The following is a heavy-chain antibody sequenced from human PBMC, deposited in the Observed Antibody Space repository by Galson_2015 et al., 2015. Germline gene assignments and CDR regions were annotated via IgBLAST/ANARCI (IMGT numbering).Heavy chain of an antibody. V-gene: IGHV3-7*03. CDR1: GFTFSSYW. CDR2: IKQDGSEK. D-gene: IGHD2-21*02. CDR3: ARAVGVVTAILDY. J-gene: IGHJ4*02. Sequence: SLRLSCATSGFTFSSYWMSWVRQAPGKGLEWVANIKQDGSEKYYVDSVKGRFTISRDNAKNSLYLQMNTLRAEDTAVYYCARAVGVVTAILDYWVQGTLVTVSS.